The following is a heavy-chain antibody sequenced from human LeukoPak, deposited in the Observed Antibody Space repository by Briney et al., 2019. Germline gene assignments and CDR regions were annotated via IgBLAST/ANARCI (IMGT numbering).Heavy chain of an antibody. V-gene: IGHV3-11*01. D-gene: IGHD3-22*01. CDR3: ARDRYYYDSSGNLRERYFDY. J-gene: IGHJ4*02. CDR2: ISSSGSTI. Sequence: PGGSLRLSCAASGFTFSNAWMSWIRQAPGKGLEWVSYISSSGSTIYYADSVKGRFTISRDNAKNSLYLQMNSLRAEDTAVYYCARDRYYYDSSGNLRERYFDYWGQGTLVTVSS. CDR1: GFTFSNAW.